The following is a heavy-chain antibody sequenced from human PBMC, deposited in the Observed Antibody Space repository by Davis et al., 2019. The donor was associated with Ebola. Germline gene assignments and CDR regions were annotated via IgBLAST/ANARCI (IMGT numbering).Heavy chain of an antibody. J-gene: IGHJ6*02. CDR2: ISWNSGSI. CDR1: GFTFDDYA. D-gene: IGHD6-13*01. Sequence: SLKISCAASGFTFDDYAMHWVRQAPGKGLEWVSGISWNSGSIGYADSVKGRFTISRENAKNSLYLQMNSLRAGDTAVYYCARAGYSSSRRHYYYYGMDVWGQGTTVTVSS. CDR3: ARAGYSSSRRHYYYYGMDV. V-gene: IGHV3-9*01.